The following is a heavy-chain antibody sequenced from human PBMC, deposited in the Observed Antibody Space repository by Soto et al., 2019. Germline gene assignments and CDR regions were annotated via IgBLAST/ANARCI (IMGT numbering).Heavy chain of an antibody. CDR1: GYSFTSYW. CDR2: IDPSDSYT. J-gene: IGHJ4*02. D-gene: IGHD4-17*01. CDR3: ARPQPTYRDYNTPFEY. Sequence: GESLKISCKGSGYSFTSYWISWVRQMPGKGLEWMGRIDPSDSYTNYSPSFQGHVTISADKSISTAYLQWSSLKASDTAMYYCARPQPTYRDYNTPFEYLGQGTLVIVSS. V-gene: IGHV5-10-1*01.